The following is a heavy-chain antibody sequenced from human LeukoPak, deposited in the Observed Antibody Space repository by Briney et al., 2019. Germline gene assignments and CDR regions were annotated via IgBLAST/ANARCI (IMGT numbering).Heavy chain of an antibody. Sequence: SETLSLTCTVSGGSISSYYWSWIRQPAGKGLEWIGRIYASGSTDYNPSLKSRVTISLDTSKNQFSLKLSSVTAADTAVYYCARDLEMAAHFDYWGQGTLVTVSS. CDR3: ARDLEMAAHFDY. CDR2: IYASGST. CDR1: GGSISSYY. V-gene: IGHV4-4*07. J-gene: IGHJ4*02. D-gene: IGHD5-24*01.